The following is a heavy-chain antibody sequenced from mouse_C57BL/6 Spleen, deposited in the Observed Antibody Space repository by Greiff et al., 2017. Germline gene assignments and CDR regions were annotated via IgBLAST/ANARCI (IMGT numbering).Heavy chain of an antibody. V-gene: IGHV5-9*01. CDR2: ISGGGGNT. D-gene: IGHD2-2*01. J-gene: IGHJ4*01. CDR3: ARQDEGYDPYAMDY. Sequence: EVKLEESGGGLVKPGGSLKLSCAASGFTFSSYTMSWVRQTPEKRLEWVATISGGGGNTYYPDSVKGRFTISRDNAKNTLYLQMSSLRSEDTALYYCARQDEGYDPYAMDYWGQGTSVTVSS. CDR1: GFTFSSYT.